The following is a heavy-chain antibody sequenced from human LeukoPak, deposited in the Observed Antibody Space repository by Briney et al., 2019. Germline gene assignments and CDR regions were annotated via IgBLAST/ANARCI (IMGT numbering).Heavy chain of an antibody. CDR3: AKGKGSGSYHWTDY. V-gene: IGHV3-30*02. J-gene: IGHJ4*02. CDR2: IRYDGSNK. D-gene: IGHD1-26*01. Sequence: QPGGSLRLSCAASGFTFSSYGMHWVRQAPGKGLEWVAFIRYDGSNKYYADSVKGRFTISRDNSKNTLYLQMNSLRAEDTAVYYCAKGKGSGSYHWTDYWGQGTLVTVSS. CDR1: GFTFSSYG.